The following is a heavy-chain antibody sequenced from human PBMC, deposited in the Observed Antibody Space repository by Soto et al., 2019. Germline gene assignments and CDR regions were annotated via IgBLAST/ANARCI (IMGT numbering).Heavy chain of an antibody. CDR1: GYTFTTYG. Sequence: QVQLVQSGAEVKKPGASVKVSCEASGYTFTTYGISWVRQAPGQGLEWMGWISPYTGDTNYAQILQGRVTLTTDTSTSTAYMELRSLSSADPAVYYCATVVVSASSNAFDIWGQGTMVTVSS. J-gene: IGHJ3*02. D-gene: IGHD5-12*01. V-gene: IGHV1-18*01. CDR3: ATVVVSASSNAFDI. CDR2: ISPYTGDT.